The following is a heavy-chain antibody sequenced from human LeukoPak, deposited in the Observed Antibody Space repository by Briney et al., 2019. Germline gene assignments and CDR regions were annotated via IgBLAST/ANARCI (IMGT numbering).Heavy chain of an antibody. CDR1: GYTFASYY. J-gene: IGHJ6*03. V-gene: IGHV1-2*02. CDR2: INPNSGGT. Sequence: ASVKVSCKASGYTFASYYVHWVRQAPGQGLEWMGWINPNSGGTNYAQKFQGRVTMTRDTSISTAYMELSRLRSDDTAVYYCARGGTMVRGEYYYYYYYMDVWGKGTTVTVSS. CDR3: ARGGTMVRGEYYYYYYYMDV. D-gene: IGHD3-10*01.